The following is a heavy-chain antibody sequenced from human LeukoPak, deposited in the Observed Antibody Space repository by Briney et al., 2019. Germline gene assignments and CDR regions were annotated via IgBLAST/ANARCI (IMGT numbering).Heavy chain of an antibody. Sequence: PGGSLRLSCAASGFTISNYWMHWVRQAPGKGLEWVSLISRDGDTTSYADSVKGRFTISRDNSKNSLYLQMDSLRTEDTALYYCAKDGPGVVIMGYFHHWGRGTLVTASS. D-gene: IGHD3-3*01. CDR3: AKDGPGVVIMGYFHH. V-gene: IGHV3-43*02. CDR2: ISRDGDTT. CDR1: GFTISNYW. J-gene: IGHJ1*01.